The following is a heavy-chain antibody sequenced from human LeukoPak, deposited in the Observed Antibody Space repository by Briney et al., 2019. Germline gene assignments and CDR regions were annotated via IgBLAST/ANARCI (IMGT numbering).Heavy chain of an antibody. J-gene: IGHJ5*02. V-gene: IGHV3-23*01. D-gene: IGHD6-13*01. CDR1: GFTFSSYA. CDR3: AKGSTSTYSSSWYIPWFDP. Sequence: GGSLRLSCAASGFTFSSYAMSWVRQAPGKGLEWVSAISGSGGSTYYADSVKGRFTISRDNSKNTLYLQMNSLRAEDTAVYYCAKGSTSTYSSSWYIPWFDPWGQGTLVTVSS. CDR2: ISGSGGST.